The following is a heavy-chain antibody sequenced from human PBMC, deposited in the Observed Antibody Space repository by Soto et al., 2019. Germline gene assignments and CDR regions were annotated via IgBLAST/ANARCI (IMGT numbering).Heavy chain of an antibody. Sequence: SETLSLTCTVSGGSVSSYYWSWIRQPPGKGLEWIGYIYNSGSTNYNPSLKSRVTISVDTSKNQFSLKLSSVTAADTAVYYCARGALTTYFDYWGQGTLVTVSS. J-gene: IGHJ4*02. CDR1: GGSVSSYY. CDR2: IYNSGST. CDR3: ARGALTTYFDY. V-gene: IGHV4-59*02.